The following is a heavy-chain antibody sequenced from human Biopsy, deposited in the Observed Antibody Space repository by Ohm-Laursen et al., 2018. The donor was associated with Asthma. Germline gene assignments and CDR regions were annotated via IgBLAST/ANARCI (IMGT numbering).Heavy chain of an antibody. D-gene: IGHD3-16*01. J-gene: IGHJ6*02. CDR2: ISVYNGNT. CDR1: GYTFNSAG. CDR3: ARAVDYPHYYGIDF. V-gene: IGHV1-18*01. Sequence: ASVKVSCKTSGYTFNSAGITWVRQAPGQGLEWMGWISVYNGNTKVAQKLQDRVTMITDTSTSTAYMELWSLRSDDTAVYFCARAVDYPHYYGIDFWGQGTTVTVS.